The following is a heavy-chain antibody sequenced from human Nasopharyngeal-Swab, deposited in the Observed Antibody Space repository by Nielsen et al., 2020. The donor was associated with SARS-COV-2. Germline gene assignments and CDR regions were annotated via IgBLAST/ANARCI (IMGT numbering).Heavy chain of an antibody. J-gene: IGHJ4*02. Sequence: GGSLRLSCAASGFTFSTYWVHWVRQVPGVGLVWVSRINADGSTTDYADSVKGRFTISRDNAKNTLYLQMDSLRAEDTAVFYCARAGNYYFEYWGQGTLVTLS. CDR2: INADGSTT. CDR1: GFTFSTYW. D-gene: IGHD1-7*01. CDR3: ARAGNYYFEY. V-gene: IGHV3-74*01.